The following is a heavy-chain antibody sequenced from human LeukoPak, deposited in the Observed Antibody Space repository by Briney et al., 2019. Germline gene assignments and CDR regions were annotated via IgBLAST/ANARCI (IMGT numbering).Heavy chain of an antibody. Sequence: SETLSLTCTVSGGSISSYFWSWIRQLPGKGLEWIGYISYSGSTNYNPSLKSRVTISVDTSKNQFSLKLSSVTAADTAVYYCASHDYTHTFDYWGQGTLVTVSS. V-gene: IGHV4-59*01. CDR1: GGSISSYF. CDR2: ISYSGST. CDR3: ASHDYTHTFDY. D-gene: IGHD4-11*01. J-gene: IGHJ4*02.